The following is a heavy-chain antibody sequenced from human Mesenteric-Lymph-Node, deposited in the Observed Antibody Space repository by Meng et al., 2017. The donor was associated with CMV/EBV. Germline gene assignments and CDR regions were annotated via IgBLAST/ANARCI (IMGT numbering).Heavy chain of an antibody. Sequence: GGSLRLSCAASGFTFSSYWMSWVRQAPGKGLEWVANIKQDGSEKCYVDSVKGRFTISRDNAKNSLYLQMNSLRAEDTAVYYCARAQDGITIFGVVPLDYWGQGTLVTVSS. J-gene: IGHJ4*02. CDR3: ARAQDGITIFGVVPLDY. V-gene: IGHV3-7*01. CDR1: GFTFSSYW. CDR2: IKQDGSEK. D-gene: IGHD3-3*01.